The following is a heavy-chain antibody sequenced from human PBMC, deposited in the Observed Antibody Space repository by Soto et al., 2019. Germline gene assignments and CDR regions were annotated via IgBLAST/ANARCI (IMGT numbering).Heavy chain of an antibody. CDR1: GYSISSGYY. CDR2: IYHSGST. V-gene: IGHV4-38-2*02. Sequence: SETLSLTCAVSGYSISSGYYWGWIRQPPGKGLEWIGSIYHSGSTYYNPSLKSRVTISVDTSKNQFSLKLSSVTAADTAVYYCARDGRVGATHYWGQGTLVTAPQ. D-gene: IGHD1-26*01. J-gene: IGHJ4*02. CDR3: ARDGRVGATHY.